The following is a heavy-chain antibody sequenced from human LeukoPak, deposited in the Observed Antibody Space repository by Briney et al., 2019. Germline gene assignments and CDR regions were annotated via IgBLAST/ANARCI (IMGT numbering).Heavy chain of an antibody. Sequence: GASVEDSCKASGYTFTSYAMHWVRQAPGQRLEWMGWINAGNGNTKYSQKFQGRVTITRDTSASTAYMELSSLRSEDTAVYYCARDPFNPDCSSTSCPDAFDIWGQGTMVTVSS. CDR2: INAGNGNT. CDR3: ARDPFNPDCSSTSCPDAFDI. V-gene: IGHV1-3*01. CDR1: GYTFTSYA. D-gene: IGHD2-2*01. J-gene: IGHJ3*02.